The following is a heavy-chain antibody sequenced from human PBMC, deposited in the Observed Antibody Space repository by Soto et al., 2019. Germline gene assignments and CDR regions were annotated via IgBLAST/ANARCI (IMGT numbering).Heavy chain of an antibody. J-gene: IGHJ4*02. V-gene: IGHV4-34*01. CDR3: ALGRDVIG. D-gene: IGHD3-16*02. CDR2: SNHSGST. CDR1: GGSFSGYY. Sequence: QVQLQQWGAGLLKPSETLSLTCAVYGGSFSGYYWSWIRQPPGKGLEWIGESNHSGSTNYNPSLKSLVTISVDTSKNQLSLKLSSVTAADKAVYYCALGRDVIGWGQGTLVTVFS.